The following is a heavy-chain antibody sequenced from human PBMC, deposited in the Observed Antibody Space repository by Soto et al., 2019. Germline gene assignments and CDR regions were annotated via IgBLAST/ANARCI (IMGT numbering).Heavy chain of an antibody. CDR2: INPNSGGT. CDR1: GYTFTGYY. Sequence: ASVKVSCKASGYTFTGYYMHWVRQAPGQGLEWMGWINPNSGGTNYAQKFQGWVTMTRDTSISTAYMELSRLRSDDTAVYYCARAYSSGWPYYYYGMDVWGQGTTVTVSS. CDR3: ARAYSSGWPYYYYGMDV. V-gene: IGHV1-2*04. D-gene: IGHD6-19*01. J-gene: IGHJ6*02.